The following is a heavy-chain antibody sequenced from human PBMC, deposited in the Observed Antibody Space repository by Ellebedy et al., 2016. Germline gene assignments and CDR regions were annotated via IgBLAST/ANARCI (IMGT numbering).Heavy chain of an antibody. CDR1: GFTFSDYY. Sequence: GESLKISXAASGFTFSDYYMSWIRQAPGKGLEWVSYISSSSSYTNYADSVKGRFTISRDNAKNSLYLQMNSLRAEDTAVYYCAREGNGDYPRLQYYYYGMDVWGQGTTVTVSS. V-gene: IGHV3-11*05. CDR2: ISSSSSYT. J-gene: IGHJ6*02. CDR3: AREGNGDYPRLQYYYYGMDV. D-gene: IGHD4-17*01.